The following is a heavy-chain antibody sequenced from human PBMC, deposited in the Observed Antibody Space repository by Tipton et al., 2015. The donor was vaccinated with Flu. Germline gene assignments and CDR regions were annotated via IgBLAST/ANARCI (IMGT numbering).Heavy chain of an antibody. CDR3: ARDRGYCSDTRCYYGMDV. D-gene: IGHD2-2*01. Sequence: LRLSCTVSGGSISSYYWSWIRQPPGKGLEWIGYIYNSGSTNYTPSLKSRVTISVDTSKNQFSLKLSFVTAADTAVYYCARDRGYCSDTRCYYGMDVWGQGTTVTVSS. CDR2: IYNSGST. J-gene: IGHJ6*02. V-gene: IGHV4-59*01. CDR1: GGSISSYY.